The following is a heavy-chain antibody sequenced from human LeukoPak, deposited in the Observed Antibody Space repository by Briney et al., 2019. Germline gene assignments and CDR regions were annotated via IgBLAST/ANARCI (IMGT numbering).Heavy chain of an antibody. CDR1: GFTFSSYE. D-gene: IGHD4-23*01. CDR3: ARDSTTTVAFEY. Sequence: PGGSLRLSCAASGFTFSSYEMNWVRQAPWKGLEWVSYISSSGVTISYADSVKGRFTISRDNAKNSLYLQMNSLRAEDTAVYYCARDSTTTVAFEYWGQGTLVTVSS. J-gene: IGHJ4*02. CDR2: ISSSGVTI. V-gene: IGHV3-48*03.